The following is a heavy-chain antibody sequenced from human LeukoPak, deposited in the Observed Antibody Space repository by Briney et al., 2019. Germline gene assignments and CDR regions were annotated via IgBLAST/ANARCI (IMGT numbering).Heavy chain of an antibody. CDR1: GGSISSYY. CDR2: IYYSGST. Sequence: SETLPLTCTVSGGSISSYYWSWSRQPPGKGLEWIGYIYYSGSTNYNPSLKSRVTISVDTSKNQFSLKLSSVTAADTAVYYCARAPTIAVAGVDYWGQGTLVTVSS. D-gene: IGHD6-19*01. V-gene: IGHV4-59*01. J-gene: IGHJ4*02. CDR3: ARAPTIAVAGVDY.